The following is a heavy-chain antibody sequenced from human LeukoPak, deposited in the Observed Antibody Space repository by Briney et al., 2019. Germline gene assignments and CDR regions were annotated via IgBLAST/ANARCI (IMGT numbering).Heavy chain of an antibody. CDR1: GFIVSNNY. D-gene: IGHD1-26*01. J-gene: IGHJ4*02. V-gene: IGHV3-7*03. Sequence: GRSLRLSCVASGFIVSNNYMSWVRQAPGKGLQWVAKIKQDGSEKYYVDSVKGRFTISRDNAENSLYLQMNSLRVEDTAVYYCAARSSGNPYFWGQGTLVTVSS. CDR3: AARSSGNPYF. CDR2: IKQDGSEK.